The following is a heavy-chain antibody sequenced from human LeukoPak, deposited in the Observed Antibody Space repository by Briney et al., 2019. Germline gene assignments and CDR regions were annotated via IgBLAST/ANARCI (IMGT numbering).Heavy chain of an antibody. D-gene: IGHD4-17*01. CDR3: AKGVTTTVTTYFDY. CDR1: GFTFSSYG. CDR2: ISYDGSNK. V-gene: IGHV3-30*18. J-gene: IGHJ4*02. Sequence: GRSLRLSCAASGFTFSSYGMHWVRQAPGKGLEWVAVISYDGSNKYYADSVKGRFTISRDNSKNTLYVQMNSLRAEDTAVYYCAKGVTTTVTTYFDYWGQGTLVTVSS.